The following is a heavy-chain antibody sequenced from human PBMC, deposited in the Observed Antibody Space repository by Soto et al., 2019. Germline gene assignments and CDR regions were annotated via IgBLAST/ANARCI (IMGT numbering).Heavy chain of an antibody. D-gene: IGHD1-26*01. CDR2: IIPIFGTA. J-gene: IGHJ3*02. V-gene: IGHV1-69*13. CDR1: GDTFSSYA. Sequence: SVKVSCKASGDTFSSYAISWVRQAPGQGLEWMGGIIPIFGTANYAQKFQGRVTITADESTSTAYMELSSLRSEDTAVYYCAREEVGANMTGAFDIWGQGTMVTVSS. CDR3: AREEVGANMTGAFDI.